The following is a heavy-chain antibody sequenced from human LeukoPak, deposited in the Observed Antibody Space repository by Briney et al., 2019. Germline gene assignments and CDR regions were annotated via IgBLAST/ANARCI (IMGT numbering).Heavy chain of an antibody. J-gene: IGHJ4*02. CDR1: RGSISSSNYY. Sequence: SETLSLTCSVSRGSISSSNYYWGWIRQPPGKGLEWIGNIYYTGSTYYSPSLKSRVTMSVDTSKNQFSLKLSSVTAADTAMYYCVRDRGGLYFDHWGQGTLVTVSS. CDR2: IYYTGST. D-gene: IGHD3-16*01. CDR3: VRDRGGLYFDH. V-gene: IGHV4-39*07.